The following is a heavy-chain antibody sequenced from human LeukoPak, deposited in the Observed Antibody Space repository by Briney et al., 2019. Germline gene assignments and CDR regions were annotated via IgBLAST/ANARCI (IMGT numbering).Heavy chain of an antibody. D-gene: IGHD6-6*01. J-gene: IGHJ4*02. V-gene: IGHV4-4*07. Sequence: PSETLSLTCTVSGGSISSYYWSWIRQPAGKGLEWIGRIYTSGSTNYNPSPKSRVTISVDKSKNQFSLKLSSVTAADTAVYYCARGGLAARPGYFDYWGQGTLVTVSS. CDR3: ARGGLAARPGYFDY. CDR2: IYTSGST. CDR1: GGSISSYY.